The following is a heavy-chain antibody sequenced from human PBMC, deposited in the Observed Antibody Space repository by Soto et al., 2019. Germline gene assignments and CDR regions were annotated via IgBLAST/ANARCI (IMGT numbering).Heavy chain of an antibody. J-gene: IGHJ4*02. CDR3: AHPGGTFGGPRGD. V-gene: IGHV3-23*01. D-gene: IGHD3-16*01. CDR2: ISGSGGST. Sequence: EVQLLESGGGLVQPGGSLRLSCAASGFTFSSYAMSWVRQAPGKGLEWVSAISGSGGSTYYADSVKGRFTISRDNSKNTRYRQMNSLRAEDTAVYYCAHPGGTFGGPRGDWGQGTLVTVSS. CDR1: GFTFSSYA.